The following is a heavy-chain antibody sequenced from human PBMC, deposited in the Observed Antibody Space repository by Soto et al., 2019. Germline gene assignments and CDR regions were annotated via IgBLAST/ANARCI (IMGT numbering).Heavy chain of an antibody. CDR1: GFTFSGDW. Sequence: GGSLRLSCAASGFTFSGDWMHWVRQAAGKGLVWVSRINMDGSSTNYADSVKGRFTISRDNAKNTLYLQMNSLRVDDTAVYYCARGPRGLYHHDYWGQGTLVTVSS. V-gene: IGHV3-74*01. CDR2: INMDGSST. CDR3: ARGPRGLYHHDY. J-gene: IGHJ4*02. D-gene: IGHD2-2*01.